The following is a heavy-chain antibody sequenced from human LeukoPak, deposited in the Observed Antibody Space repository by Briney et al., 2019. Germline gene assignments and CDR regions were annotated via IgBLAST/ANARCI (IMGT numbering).Heavy chain of an antibody. CDR1: GGTFSSYA. CDR3: ARGTRVIIDYYYGMDV. D-gene: IGHD3-10*01. J-gene: IGHJ6*04. Sequence: HGSSVKVSCKASGGTFSSYAISWVRQAPGQGLGWMGGIIPIFGTANYAQKFQGRVTITADESTSTAYMELSSLRSEDTAVYYCARGTRVIIDYYYGMDVWGKGTTVTVSS. CDR2: IIPIFGTA. V-gene: IGHV1-69*01.